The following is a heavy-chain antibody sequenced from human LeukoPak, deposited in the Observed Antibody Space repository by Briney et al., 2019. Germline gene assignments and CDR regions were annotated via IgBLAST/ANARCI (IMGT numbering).Heavy chain of an antibody. CDR1: GDSISSSSYY. CDR3: ARHGSVSCFDP. V-gene: IGHV4-39*01. J-gene: IGHJ5*02. CDR2: IYYSGSA. D-gene: IGHD5-12*01. Sequence: PSETLSLTCTVSGDSISSSSYYWGWIRQPPGKGLEWIGSIYYSGSAYYNPSLKSRVTISVDTSNNQFSLRLTSVTAADTAVYYCARHGSVSCFDPWGQGTLVTVSS.